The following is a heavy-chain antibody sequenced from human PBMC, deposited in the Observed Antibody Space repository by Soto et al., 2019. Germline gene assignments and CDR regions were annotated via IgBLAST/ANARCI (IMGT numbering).Heavy chain of an antibody. CDR3: EVTTGY. CDR2: MSPDSGNA. J-gene: IGHJ4*02. V-gene: IGHV1-8*01. CDR1: GYTFTDYD. Sequence: QVQVVQSRAEVKKPGDSVRVSCKTSGYTFTDYDINWVRQATGQGLEWMGWMSPDSGNAGYAQQFQGRVTMTRNTSISTAYMELSSLRSEDTAVYYCEVTTGYWGQGTMVTVSS. D-gene: IGHD2-21*02.